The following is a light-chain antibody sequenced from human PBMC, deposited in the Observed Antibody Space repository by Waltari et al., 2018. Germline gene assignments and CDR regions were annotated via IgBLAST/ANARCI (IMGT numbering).Light chain of an antibody. CDR3: MQALQNPRT. J-gene: IGKJ1*01. CDR1: QSLLHSNGNTY. V-gene: IGKV2-29*02. CDR2: RVS. Sequence: DIVMTQTPLSLPVTAGEPASISCRSSQSLLHSNGNTYLYWYLQKPGQPPRLLIYRVSNRFSGVPDRFSGSGSGTDFTLKISRVEAEDVGVYYCMQALQNPRTFGQGTKVEIK.